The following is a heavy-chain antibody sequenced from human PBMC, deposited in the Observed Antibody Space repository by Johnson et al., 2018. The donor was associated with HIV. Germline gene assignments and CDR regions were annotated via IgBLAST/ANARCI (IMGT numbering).Heavy chain of an antibody. CDR2: IRYDGSNK. CDR1: GFTFRSYG. V-gene: IGHV3-30*02. Sequence: MHLVESGGGVVQPGRSLRLSCVASGFTFRSYGMHWVRQAPGKGLEWVAFIRYDGSNKYYADSVKGRFTISRDNSKNTMYLQMNSLRAEDTAVYYCARASDAFDIWGQGTMVTVSS. J-gene: IGHJ3*02. CDR3: ARASDAFDI.